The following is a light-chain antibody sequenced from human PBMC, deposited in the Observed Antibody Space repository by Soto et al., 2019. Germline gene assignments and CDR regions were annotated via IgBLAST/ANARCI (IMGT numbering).Light chain of an antibody. CDR3: QQHDSSPWM. CDR1: QSVSNTY. J-gene: IGKJ1*01. Sequence: EGVLTQSPGTLSLSPGEKATLSCRASQSVSNTYVAWYQHIPGQTPRLLIYGASNRATGIPDRFSGSGSGTDFTLTISRLEPEDFAVYYCQQHDSSPWMFGQGTKVDI. CDR2: GAS. V-gene: IGKV3-20*01.